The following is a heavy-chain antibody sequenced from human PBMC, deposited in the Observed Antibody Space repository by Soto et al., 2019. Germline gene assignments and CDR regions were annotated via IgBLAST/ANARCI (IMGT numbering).Heavy chain of an antibody. Sequence: QVQLQESGPGLVKPSQTLSLTCTVSGGSISSGDYYWSWIRQPPGKGLEWIVYIYYSGSTYYNPSLKSRVTISVDTSKNQFSLKLSSVTAADTAVYYCARVVATKKYYFDDWGQGTLVTVSS. D-gene: IGHD5-12*01. CDR2: IYYSGST. J-gene: IGHJ4*02. V-gene: IGHV4-30-4*01. CDR3: ARVVATKKYYFDD. CDR1: GGSISSGDYY.